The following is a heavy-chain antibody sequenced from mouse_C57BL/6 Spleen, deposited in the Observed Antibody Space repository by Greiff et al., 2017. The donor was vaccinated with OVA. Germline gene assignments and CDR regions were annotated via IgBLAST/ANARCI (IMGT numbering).Heavy chain of an antibody. CDR1: GFTFTDYY. CDR2: IRNKANGYTT. Sequence: EVQGVESGGGLVQPGGSLSLSCAASGFTFTDYYMSWVRQPPGKALEWLGFIRNKANGYTTEYSASVKGRFTISRDNSQSILYLQMNALRAEDSATYYCARYYGSRAYFDVWGTGTTVTVSS. V-gene: IGHV7-3*01. D-gene: IGHD1-1*01. CDR3: ARYYGSRAYFDV. J-gene: IGHJ1*03.